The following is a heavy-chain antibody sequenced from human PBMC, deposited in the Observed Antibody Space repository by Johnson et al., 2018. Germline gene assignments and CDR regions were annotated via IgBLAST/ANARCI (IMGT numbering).Heavy chain of an antibody. CDR3: YRGSGYYTNYGMDV. V-gene: IGHV3-48*02. CDR2: ISSSSSTI. D-gene: IGHD3-3*01. J-gene: IGHJ6*02. CDR1: GFTFSSYS. Sequence: EVQLVESGGGLVQPGGSXRLSCAASGFTFSSYSMNWVRQAPGKGLEWVSYISSSSSTIYYADSVKGRFTISRDNAKNSLYLQMNSLRDEDTAVYYCYRGSGYYTNYGMDVWGQGTTVTVSS.